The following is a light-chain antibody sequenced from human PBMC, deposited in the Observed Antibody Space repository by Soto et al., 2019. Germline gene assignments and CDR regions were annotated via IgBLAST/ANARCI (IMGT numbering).Light chain of an antibody. CDR2: DAS. J-gene: IGKJ5*01. Sequence: EIVLTPSPATLSLSPCERATLSRSASQSVSSYLAWYQQKPGQAPRLLIYDASTRAPGIPARFSGSGSGTDFILTISSLEPEDFAVYYCQQRTNWPGITFGQGTRLEIK. CDR1: QSVSSY. V-gene: IGKV3-11*01. CDR3: QQRTNWPGIT.